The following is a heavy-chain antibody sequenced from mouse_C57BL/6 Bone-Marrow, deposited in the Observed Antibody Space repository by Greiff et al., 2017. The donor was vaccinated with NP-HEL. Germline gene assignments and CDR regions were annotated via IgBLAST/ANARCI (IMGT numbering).Heavy chain of an antibody. CDR2: ILPGSGST. CDR3: ARRIPVRTLVAEGVDY. J-gene: IGHJ2*01. Sequence: QVQLQQSGAELMKPGASVKLSCKATGYTFTGYWIEWVKQRPGHGLEWIGEILPGSGSTNYNEKFKGKATITADTSSNTAYMQLSSLTTEDSAINYCARRIPVRTLVAEGVDYWGQGTTLTVSS. V-gene: IGHV1-9*01. D-gene: IGHD1-1*01. CDR1: GYTFTGYW.